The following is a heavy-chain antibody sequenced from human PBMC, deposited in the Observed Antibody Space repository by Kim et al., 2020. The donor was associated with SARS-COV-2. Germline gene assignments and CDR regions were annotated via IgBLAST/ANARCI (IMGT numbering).Heavy chain of an antibody. V-gene: IGHV4-38-2*02. CDR1: GSSISSGYY. CDR3: ARGYSSGWKIFDY. CDR2: IYHSGST. D-gene: IGHD6-19*01. Sequence: SETLSLTCTVSGSSISSGYYWGWIRQPPGKGLEWIGSIYHSGSTYYNPSLKSRVTISVDTSKNQFSLNLSSVTAADTAVYYCARGYSSGWKIFDYWGQGTLVTVSS. J-gene: IGHJ4*02.